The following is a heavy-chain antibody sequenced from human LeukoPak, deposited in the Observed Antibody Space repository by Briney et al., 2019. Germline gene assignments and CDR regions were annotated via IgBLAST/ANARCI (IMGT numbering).Heavy chain of an antibody. V-gene: IGHV4-30-2*01. J-gene: IGHJ4*02. CDR2: IYHSGST. D-gene: IGHD4-17*01. CDR3: ARRTTRYFDY. Sequence: SQTLSLTCAVSGVSISSGGYSWSWIRQPPGKGLEWIGYIYHSGSTYYNPSLKSRVTISVDRSKNQFSLKLSSVTAADTAVYYCARRTTRYFDYWGQGTLVTVSS. CDR1: GVSISSGGYS.